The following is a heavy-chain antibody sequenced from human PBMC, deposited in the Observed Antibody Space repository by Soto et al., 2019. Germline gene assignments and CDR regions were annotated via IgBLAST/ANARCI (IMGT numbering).Heavy chain of an antibody. J-gene: IGHJ6*02. Sequence: GESLKISCKGSGYSFTSYWISWVRQMPGKGLEWMGRIDPSDSYTNYSPSFQGHVTISADKSISTAYLQWSSLKASDTAMYYCARLDSSGYRYYYGMAVWGQGTTVTVSS. D-gene: IGHD3-22*01. V-gene: IGHV5-10-1*01. CDR1: GYSFTSYW. CDR2: IDPSDSYT. CDR3: ARLDSSGYRYYYGMAV.